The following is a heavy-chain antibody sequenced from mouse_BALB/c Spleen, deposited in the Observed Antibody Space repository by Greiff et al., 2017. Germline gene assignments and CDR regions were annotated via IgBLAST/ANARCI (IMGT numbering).Heavy chain of an antibody. CDR1: GFSLTSYG. CDR3: ARNSGLRQGFAY. J-gene: IGHJ3*01. Sequence: QVQLKESGPGLVQPSQSLSITCTVSGFSLTSYGVHWVRQSPGKGLEWLVVIWSGGSTDYNAAFISRLSISKDNSKSQVFFKMNSLQANDTAIYYCARNSGLRQGFAYWGQGTLVTVSA. D-gene: IGHD2-4*01. V-gene: IGHV2-2*02. CDR2: IWSGGST.